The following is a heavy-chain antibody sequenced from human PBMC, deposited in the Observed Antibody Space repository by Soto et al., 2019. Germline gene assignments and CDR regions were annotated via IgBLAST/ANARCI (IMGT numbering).Heavy chain of an antibody. CDR2: IYYSGST. J-gene: IGHJ5*02. CDR3: VRRRASTPNWFDP. V-gene: IGHV4-39*01. CDR1: GGSISSSIYY. Sequence: SETLSLTCTVSGGSISSSIYYWGWIRQPPGKGLEWIGSIYYSGSTYYNPSLKSRVTISADTSTNQFSLKLSSVTAADTAVYYCVRRRASTPNWFDPWGQATLVNVXS.